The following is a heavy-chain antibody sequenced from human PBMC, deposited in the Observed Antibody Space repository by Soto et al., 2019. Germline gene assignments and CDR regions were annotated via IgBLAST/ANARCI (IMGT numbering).Heavy chain of an antibody. CDR2: INAGNGNT. Sequence: GASVKVSCKASGYTFTSYAMHWVRQAPGQRLEWMGWINAGNGNTKYSQKFQGRVTITRDTSASTAYMELSSLRSEDTAVYYCARSEVLWFGDSGYGMDVWGQGTTVTVSS. J-gene: IGHJ6*02. D-gene: IGHD3-10*01. CDR1: GYTFTSYA. CDR3: ARSEVLWFGDSGYGMDV. V-gene: IGHV1-3*01.